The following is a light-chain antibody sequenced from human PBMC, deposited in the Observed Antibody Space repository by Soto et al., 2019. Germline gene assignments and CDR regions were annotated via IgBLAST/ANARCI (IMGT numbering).Light chain of an antibody. Sequence: EIVLTQSPATLSLSPGERATLSCRASQSVSSSLAWYQQKPGQAPRLLIYDASNRDTGIPARFGGSGSATDFILTISSLEPEDFAVYYCQQRSHWPYSFGQGTKLQIK. CDR2: DAS. J-gene: IGKJ2*01. CDR1: QSVSSS. V-gene: IGKV3-11*01. CDR3: QQRSHWPYS.